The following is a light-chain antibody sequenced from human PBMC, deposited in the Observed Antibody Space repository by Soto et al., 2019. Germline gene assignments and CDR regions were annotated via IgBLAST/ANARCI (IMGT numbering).Light chain of an antibody. J-gene: IGLJ1*01. CDR3: SSYAGSNNIRYV. CDR2: EVN. V-gene: IGLV2-14*02. CDR1: NSDLGSYNL. Sequence: QSALTQPASVSGSPGQSITISCTGTNSDLGSYNLVSWFQQHPGKVPKLMIYEVNKRPSGVPDRFSGSKSGNTASLTVSGLQAEDDADYYCSSYAGSNNIRYVFGTGTKLTVL.